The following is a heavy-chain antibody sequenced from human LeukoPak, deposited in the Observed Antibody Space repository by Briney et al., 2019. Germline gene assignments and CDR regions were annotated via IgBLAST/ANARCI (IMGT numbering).Heavy chain of an antibody. CDR3: ARDRSSGWRNDAFDI. D-gene: IGHD6-19*01. Sequence: ASVKVSCKASGYTFTSYGISWVRQAPGQGLEWMGWISAYNGNTNYAQKLQGRVTMTTDTSTSTAYMELRSLRSDDTAVYYCARDRSSGWRNDAFDIWGQGTMVTVSS. V-gene: IGHV1-18*01. CDR2: ISAYNGNT. J-gene: IGHJ3*02. CDR1: GYTFTSYG.